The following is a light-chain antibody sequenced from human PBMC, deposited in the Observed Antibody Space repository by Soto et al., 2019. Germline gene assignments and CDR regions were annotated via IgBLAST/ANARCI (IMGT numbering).Light chain of an antibody. CDR1: QSVSSN. V-gene: IGKV3-15*01. J-gene: IGKJ1*01. CDR2: GAS. CDR3: QQYTNWRT. Sequence: EIVLTQSTATLSLSPGERATLSCRASQSVSSNLAWYQQKPGQAPRLLIYGASTRATGIPARFSGSGSGTEFNLTISSLQSEDFGVYYCQQYTNWRTFGQGTKVDIK.